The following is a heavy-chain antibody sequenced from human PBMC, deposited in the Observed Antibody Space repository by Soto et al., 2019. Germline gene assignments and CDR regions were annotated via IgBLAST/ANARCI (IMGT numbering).Heavy chain of an antibody. D-gene: IGHD2-8*02. CDR3: ATDTYCPDTCYRGHGN. Sequence: EVQLVESGGDLVQPGGSLRLSCAASGFTFSSFWRSWVRQCPGKGLEWVASMNQHGSDIQYVDSVRGRFTISGDIAKNLPYLQMNNLRVEYTAIYYCATDTYCPDTCYRGHGNWGQGTLVTVSS. J-gene: IGHJ4*02. CDR2: MNQHGSDI. V-gene: IGHV3-7*03. CDR1: GFTFSSFW.